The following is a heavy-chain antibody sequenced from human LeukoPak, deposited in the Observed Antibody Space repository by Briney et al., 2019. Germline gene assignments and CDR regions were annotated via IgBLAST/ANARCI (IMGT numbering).Heavy chain of an antibody. CDR2: IKSKVDGETT. CDR1: GFTFNNAY. CDR3: TTDAGYSSRWYNY. Sequence: GSLRLSCAASGFTFNNAYMCWVRQAPGKGLEWVGRIKSKVDGETTDYGAPVKGRFTISRDDSRNTLYLQMNSLKTEDTAVYYCTTDAGYSSRWYNYWGQGTLVTVSS. V-gene: IGHV3-15*01. J-gene: IGHJ4*02. D-gene: IGHD6-13*01.